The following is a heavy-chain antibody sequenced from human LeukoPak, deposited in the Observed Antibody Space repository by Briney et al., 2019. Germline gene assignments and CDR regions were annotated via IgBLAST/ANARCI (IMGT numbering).Heavy chain of an antibody. V-gene: IGHV4-61*01. CDR3: ATFGRGSIGYFDY. J-gene: IGHJ4*02. CDR2: IYYSGST. D-gene: IGHD3-16*01. Sequence: SETLSLTCTVSGGSVSSGSYYWSWIRQPPGKGLEWIGYIYYSGSTNYNPSLKSRVTTSVDTSKNQFSLKLSSVTAADTAVYYCATFGRGSIGYFDYWAREPWSPSPQ. CDR1: GGSVSSGSYY.